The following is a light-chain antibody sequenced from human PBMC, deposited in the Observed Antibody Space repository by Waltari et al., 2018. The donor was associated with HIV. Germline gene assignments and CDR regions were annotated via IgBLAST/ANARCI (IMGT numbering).Light chain of an antibody. CDR1: SSDVGCYNY. CDR3: SSYTSSSTDWV. J-gene: IGLJ3*02. V-gene: IGLV2-14*01. CDR2: EVS. Sequence: QSALTQPASVSGSPGQSLTISCTGTSSDVGCYNYVSWYQQHPGKAPKPRIYEVSNRPSGVSNRFSGSKSGNTASLTISGLQAEDEADYYCSSYTSSSTDWVFGGGTKLTVL.